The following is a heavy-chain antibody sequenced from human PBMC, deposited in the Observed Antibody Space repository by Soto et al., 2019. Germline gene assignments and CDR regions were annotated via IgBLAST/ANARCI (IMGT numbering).Heavy chain of an antibody. D-gene: IGHD2-2*01. J-gene: IGHJ6*02. V-gene: IGHV1-69*13. CDR1: GGTFGSYA. Sequence: SVKVSCKASGGTFGSYAISWVRQAPGQGLEWMGGIIPIPGTANCAQKFQGRVTIAADESTSTAYMELSSLRSEDTAVYYCARSQGSSTSLEIYYYYYYGMDVWGQGTTVTVSS. CDR2: IIPIPGTA. CDR3: ARSQGSSTSLEIYYYYYYGMDV.